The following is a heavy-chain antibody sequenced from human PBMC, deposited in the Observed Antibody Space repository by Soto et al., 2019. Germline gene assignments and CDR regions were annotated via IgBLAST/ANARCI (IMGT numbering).Heavy chain of an antibody. D-gene: IGHD3-22*01. CDR2: ISTYNGNT. Sequence: ASVKVSCKASGYTFTSYGISWVRQAPGQGLEWMGWISTYNGNTNYAQKLQGRVTMTTDTSTSTAYMELRSLRSDDTAVYYCARDDSLYYYDSSGFSHPRGAFDIWCQGTMVTVS. CDR1: GYTFTSYG. CDR3: ARDDSLYYYDSSGFSHPRGAFDI. V-gene: IGHV1-18*04. J-gene: IGHJ3*02.